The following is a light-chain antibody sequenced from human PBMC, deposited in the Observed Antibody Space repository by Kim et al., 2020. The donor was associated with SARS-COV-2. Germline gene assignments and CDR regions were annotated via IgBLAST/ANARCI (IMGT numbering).Light chain of an antibody. Sequence: IQVTQSPSSLSASVGDRVTITCRASQNINIYLSWYHRKPGKAPKLLIYNASTLHSGVPSRFSGSGSGTDFTLTITTLQPEDFATYYCQQSYFTPITFGQGTRLEIK. CDR1: QNINIY. CDR2: NAS. J-gene: IGKJ5*01. V-gene: IGKV1-39*01. CDR3: QQSYFTPIT.